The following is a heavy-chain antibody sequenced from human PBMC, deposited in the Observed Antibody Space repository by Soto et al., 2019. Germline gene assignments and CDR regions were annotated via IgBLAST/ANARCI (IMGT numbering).Heavy chain of an antibody. CDR1: GFTFSSYG. V-gene: IGHV3-30*18. D-gene: IGHD6-13*01. CDR2: ISYDGSNK. CDR3: AKDPSGQQLVRDY. J-gene: IGHJ4*02. Sequence: QVQLVESGGGVVQPGRSLRLSCAASGFTFSSYGMHWVRQAPGKGLEWVAVISYDGSNKYYADSVKGRFTISRDNSKNTLYLQMNSLRAEDTAVYYCAKDPSGQQLVRDYWGQGALVIVSS.